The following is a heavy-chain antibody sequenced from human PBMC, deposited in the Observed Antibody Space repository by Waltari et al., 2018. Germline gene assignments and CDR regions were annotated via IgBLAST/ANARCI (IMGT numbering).Heavy chain of an antibody. D-gene: IGHD7-27*01. V-gene: IGHV1-2*06. CDR2: INPNRGAT. CDR1: GYSFTASY. Sequence: QVQMVQSGAEVKKPGASVKVSCKASGYSFTASYWHWGRQAPGQGREWMGRINPNRGATTYAQMFQGRVTMTRDTSISTAYMEVTGLRSDDTAVYYCARVLSTVQLGIFAYWGQGTVVTVSS. CDR3: ARVLSTVQLGIFAY. J-gene: IGHJ4*02.